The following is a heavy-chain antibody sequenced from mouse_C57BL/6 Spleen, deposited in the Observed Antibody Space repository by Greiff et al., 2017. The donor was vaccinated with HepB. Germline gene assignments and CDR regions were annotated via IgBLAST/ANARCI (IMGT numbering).Heavy chain of an antibody. CDR1: GYAFSSSW. D-gene: IGHD4-1*01. CDR3: ARLTGTEVDY. CDR2: IYPGDGDT. V-gene: IGHV1-82*01. Sequence: VKLVESGPELVKPGASVKISCKASGYAFSSSWMNWVKQRPGKGLEWIGRIYPGDGDTNYNGKFKGKATLTADKSSSTAYMQLSSLTAEDSAVSFCARLTGTEVDYWGQGTTLTVSS. J-gene: IGHJ2*01.